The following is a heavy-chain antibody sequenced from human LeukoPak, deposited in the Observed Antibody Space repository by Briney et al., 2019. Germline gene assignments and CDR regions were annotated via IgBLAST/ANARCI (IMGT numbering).Heavy chain of an antibody. CDR2: IWYDRTNK. D-gene: IGHD4-17*01. CDR1: GFTFSTYA. V-gene: IGHV3-33*01. CDR3: ARDRLTTVTTLHFDY. Sequence: GGSLSLSCAASGFTFSTYAMHWVRQAPGKGLEWVAVIWYDRTNKYYADSVKGRFTISRDNSKNTLYLQMSSLRAEDTAVYYCARDRLTTVTTLHFDYWGQGTLVTVSS. J-gene: IGHJ4*02.